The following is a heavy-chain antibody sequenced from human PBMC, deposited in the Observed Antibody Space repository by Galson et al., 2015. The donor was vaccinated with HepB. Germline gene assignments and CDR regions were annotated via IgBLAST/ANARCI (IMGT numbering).Heavy chain of an antibody. Sequence: SLRLSCAASGFTFDDYGMSWVRQAPGKGLEWVSGINWNGGSTGYADSVKGRFTISRDNAKNSLYLQMNSLGAEDTALYYCAREAGWSSSWPKPYYFDYWGQGTLVTVSS. CDR3: AREAGWSSSWPKPYYFDY. CDR1: GFTFDDYG. V-gene: IGHV3-20*04. J-gene: IGHJ4*02. CDR2: INWNGGST. D-gene: IGHD6-13*01.